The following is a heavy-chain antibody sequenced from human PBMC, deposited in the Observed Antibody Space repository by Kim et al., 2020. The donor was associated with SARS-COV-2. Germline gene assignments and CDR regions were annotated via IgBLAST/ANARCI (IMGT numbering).Heavy chain of an antibody. J-gene: IGHJ4*02. CDR2: ISGYNGNR. Sequence: ASVKVSCKTSGYSFASFGINGVRQAPGKGLEWMGWISGYNGNRVYAQDFQGRLTLTTDTSTNTVYMELRSLRSDDTATYYCARDEMAFVRASGYWGQGTL. V-gene: IGHV1-18*01. CDR1: GYSFASFG. CDR3: ARDEMAFVRASGY. D-gene: IGHD3-10*01.